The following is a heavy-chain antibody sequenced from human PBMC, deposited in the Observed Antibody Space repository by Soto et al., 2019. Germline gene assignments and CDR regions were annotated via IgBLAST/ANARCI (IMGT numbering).Heavy chain of an antibody. CDR2: IDPSDSYT. Sequence: GESLKISCDGSGYSFTIYWISLVLQMPGKGLEWMGRIDPSDSYTNYSPSFQGHVTISADKSISTAYLQWSSLKASDTAMYYCARHGYYYDSSGPFDYWGQGTLVTVSS. CDR3: ARHGYYYDSSGPFDY. CDR1: GYSFTIYW. V-gene: IGHV5-10-1*01. J-gene: IGHJ4*02. D-gene: IGHD3-22*01.